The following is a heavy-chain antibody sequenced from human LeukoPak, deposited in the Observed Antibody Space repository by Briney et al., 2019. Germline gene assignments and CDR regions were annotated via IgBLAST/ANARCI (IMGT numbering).Heavy chain of an antibody. CDR3: ARGRRYDFWSGSNYFDY. CDR2: INHSGST. CDR1: GGSFSGYY. J-gene: IGHJ4*02. V-gene: IGHV4-34*01. D-gene: IGHD3-3*01. Sequence: SETLSLTCAVYGGSFSGYYWSWIRQPPGKGLEWIGEINHSGSTNYNPSPKSRVTISVDTSKNQFSLKLSSVTAADTAVYYCARGRRYDFWSGSNYFDYWGQGTLVTVSS.